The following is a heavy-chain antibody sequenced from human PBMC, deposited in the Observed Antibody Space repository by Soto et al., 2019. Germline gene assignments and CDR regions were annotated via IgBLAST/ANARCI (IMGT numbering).Heavy chain of an antibody. CDR3: ARSGRPYVWFNEF. J-gene: IGHJ4*02. D-gene: IGHD1-26*01. Sequence: QEQLVQSGPEVKKPGSSVKVSCKDSGGLFSSFPISWVRQAPGQGLEWLGGIIPVFGTTNYAEKFQGRVTITADESTNTAYMELSSLRYGDTAMYYCARSGRPYVWFNEFWGQGTLVTVSS. CDR1: GGLFSSFP. CDR2: IIPVFGTT. V-gene: IGHV1-69*01.